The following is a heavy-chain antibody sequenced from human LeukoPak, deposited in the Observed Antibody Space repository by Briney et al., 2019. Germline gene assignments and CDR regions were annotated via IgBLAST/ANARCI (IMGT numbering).Heavy chain of an antibody. CDR2: INPKRGGT. D-gene: IGHD1-26*01. J-gene: IGHJ3*02. Sequence: VASVKDSCKSSGYTFTDYYMHWVRQAPGQGLKWMGWINPKRGGTNYAQNFQGRVTMTRNTSISTAFMELSRLRSDDTAVYYCAKDLQWELPRGDALDIGGQGTMVTVSS. CDR1: GYTFTDYY. V-gene: IGHV1-2*02. CDR3: AKDLQWELPRGDALDI.